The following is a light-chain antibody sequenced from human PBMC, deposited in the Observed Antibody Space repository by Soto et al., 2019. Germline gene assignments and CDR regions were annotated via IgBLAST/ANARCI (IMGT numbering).Light chain of an antibody. CDR1: QSVGSNY. Sequence: EIVLTQSPDTLSLSPGERATLSCRASQSVGSNYLAWYQQKPGQAPRLLMYDASGRASGIPDRFTGSGSGTDFTLTISSLEHEDFGVYYCQVYDRSPLFGGGTK. CDR2: DAS. J-gene: IGKJ4*01. CDR3: QVYDRSPL. V-gene: IGKV3-20*01.